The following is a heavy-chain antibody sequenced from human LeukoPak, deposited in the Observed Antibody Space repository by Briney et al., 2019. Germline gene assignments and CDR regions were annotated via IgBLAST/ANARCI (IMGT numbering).Heavy chain of an antibody. V-gene: IGHV3-11*04. CDR2: ISSSGTTI. D-gene: IGHD3-10*02. CDR3: AELGITMIGGV. J-gene: IGHJ6*04. Sequence: GGSLRLSCAASGFTFSDYYMSWIRQAPGKGLEWISSISSSGTTIYYADSVKGRFTISRDNAKNSLYLQMNSLRAEDTAVYYCAELGITMIGGVWGKGTTVTISS. CDR1: GFTFSDYY.